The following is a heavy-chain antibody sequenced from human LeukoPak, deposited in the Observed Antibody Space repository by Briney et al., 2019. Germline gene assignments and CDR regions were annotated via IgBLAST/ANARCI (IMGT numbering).Heavy chain of an antibody. J-gene: IGHJ4*02. CDR2: ISGSGGST. CDR1: GFTFSSYA. CDR3: AKDLYYYDSSGYYFDY. D-gene: IGHD3-22*01. Sequence: PGGSLRLXCAASGFTFSSYAMSWVRQAPRKGLEWVSAISGSGGSTYYADSVKGRFTISRDNSKNTLYLQMNSLRAEDTAVYYCAKDLYYYDSSGYYFDYWGQETLVTVSS. V-gene: IGHV3-23*01.